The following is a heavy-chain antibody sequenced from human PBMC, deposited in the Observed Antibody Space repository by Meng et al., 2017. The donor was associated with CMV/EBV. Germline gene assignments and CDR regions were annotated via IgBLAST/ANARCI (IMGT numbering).Heavy chain of an antibody. V-gene: IGHV3-23*03. Sequence: GGSLRLSCAASGFTFSSYAMSWVRQAPGKGLEWVSVIYSGGSSTYYADSVKGRFTISRDNSKNTLYLQMNSLRAEDTAVYYCAKLEMATIGGAFDIWGQGTMVTVSS. D-gene: IGHD5-24*01. CDR2: IYSGGSST. CDR3: AKLEMATIGGAFDI. J-gene: IGHJ3*02. CDR1: GFTFSSYA.